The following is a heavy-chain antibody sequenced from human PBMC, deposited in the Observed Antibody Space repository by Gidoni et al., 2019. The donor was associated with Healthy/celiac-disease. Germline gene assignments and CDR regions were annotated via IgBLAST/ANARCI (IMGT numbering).Heavy chain of an antibody. CDR2: ISVSGGST. V-gene: IGHV3-23*01. J-gene: IGHJ2*01. CDR1: GFTFSSYA. Sequence: EVQLLESGGGLVQPGGSLRLSCAASGFTFSSYAMSWVRQAPGKGLEWVSAISVSGGSTYYADSVKGRFTISRDNSKNTLYLQMNSLRAEDTAVYYCANPPGRGSSGEDWYFDLWGRGTLVTVSS. CDR3: ANPPGRGSSGEDWYFDL. D-gene: IGHD3-10*01.